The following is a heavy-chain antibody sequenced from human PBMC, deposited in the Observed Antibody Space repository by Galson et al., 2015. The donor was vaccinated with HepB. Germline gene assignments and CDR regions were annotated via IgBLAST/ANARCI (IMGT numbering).Heavy chain of an antibody. V-gene: IGHV1-18*01. CDR3: ARDRWGDIVVVPAAPDDAFDI. CDR1: GYTFTSYG. Sequence: SVKVSCKASGYTFTSYGISWVRQAPGQGLEWMGWISAYNGNTNYAQKLQGRVTMTTDTSTSTAYMELRSLRSDDTAVYYCARDRWGDIVVVPAAPDDAFDIWGQGTMVTVSS. CDR2: ISAYNGNT. J-gene: IGHJ3*02. D-gene: IGHD2-2*01.